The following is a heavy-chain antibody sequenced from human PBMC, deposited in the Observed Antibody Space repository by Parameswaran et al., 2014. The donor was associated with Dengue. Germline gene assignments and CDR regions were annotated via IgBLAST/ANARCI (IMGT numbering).Heavy chain of an antibody. CDR3: GRSGYYYGMDV. Sequence: WIRQPPGKGLVWVSRLNSDGSSTSYADSVKGRFTISRDNAKNTLYLQMSSLRAEDTAVYYCGRSGYYYGMDVWGQGTTVTVSS. D-gene: IGHD3-10*01. V-gene: IGHV3-74*01. J-gene: IGHJ6*02. CDR2: LNSDGSST.